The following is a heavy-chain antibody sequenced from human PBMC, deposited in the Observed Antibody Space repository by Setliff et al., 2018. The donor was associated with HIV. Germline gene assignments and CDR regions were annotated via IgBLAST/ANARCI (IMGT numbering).Heavy chain of an antibody. V-gene: IGHV4-38-2*01. CDR1: GYSISSPYY. CDR3: ARGRLYGVVDY. J-gene: IGHJ4*02. CDR2: VYHSGST. D-gene: IGHD3-10*01. Sequence: SETLSLTCAVSGYSISSPYYWGWVRQSPAKGLEWIGSVYHSGSTHYNPSLKSRVTISIDTSKNQFSLKLTSVTAADTAVYYCARGRLYGVVDYWGQGTLVTVSS.